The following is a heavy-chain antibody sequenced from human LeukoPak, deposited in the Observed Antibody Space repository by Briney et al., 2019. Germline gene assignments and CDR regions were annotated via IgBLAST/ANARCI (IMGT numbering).Heavy chain of an antibody. J-gene: IGHJ1*01. CDR1: GYTFTSYY. CDR2: ISPSGGST. Sequence: ASVKVSCKASGYTFTSYYMHWVRQAPGQGLEWMGIISPSGGSTSYAQKFQGRVTMTRDTSTSTVYMELSSLRSEDTAVYYCARDSGSYGPRWYFQHWGQGTLVTVSS. CDR3: ARDSGSYGPRWYFQH. D-gene: IGHD1-26*01. V-gene: IGHV1-46*01.